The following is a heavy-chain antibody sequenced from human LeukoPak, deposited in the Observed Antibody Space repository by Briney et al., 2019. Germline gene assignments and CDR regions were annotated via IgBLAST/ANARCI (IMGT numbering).Heavy chain of an antibody. Sequence: PGGSLRLSCVASGFTFSTYNMNWVRQAPGKGLEWVSFISSGSEIIYYADSVKGRFTVSRDNDKKSLYLQMNSLRDVDTAVYYGARVPGDYWGQGTLVTVSS. V-gene: IGHV3-48*02. CDR3: ARVPGDY. J-gene: IGHJ4*02. CDR1: GFTFSTYN. D-gene: IGHD1-14*01. CDR2: ISSGSEII.